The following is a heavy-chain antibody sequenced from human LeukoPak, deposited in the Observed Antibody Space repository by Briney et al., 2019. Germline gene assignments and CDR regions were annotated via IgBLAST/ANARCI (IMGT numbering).Heavy chain of an antibody. V-gene: IGHV3-53*01. D-gene: IGHD6-13*01. CDR3: ARGASGYSSNLDY. Sequence: GGSLRLSCAASGFSVSSNYMSWGRKAPGKGLGWVSVIYIGGDTYYAHSVKGRFTISRDNSNNTLYPRMNSLRAEDTAIYYCARGASGYSSNLDYWGQGTLVTVSS. J-gene: IGHJ4*02. CDR2: IYIGGDT. CDR1: GFSVSSNY.